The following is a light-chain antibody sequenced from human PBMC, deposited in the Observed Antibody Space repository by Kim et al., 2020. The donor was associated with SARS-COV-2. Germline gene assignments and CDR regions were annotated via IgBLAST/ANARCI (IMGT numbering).Light chain of an antibody. J-gene: IGKJ1*01. CDR3: QQCVSSVRT. Sequence: ELVLTQSPGTLSLSPGEGATLSCRASQSVNGRFLAWYQQKPGQAPRLLIYGASTRATGIPDRFSGSGSGTDFTLTISRLEPEDFAMYYCQQCVSSVRTFGQGTKVDIK. V-gene: IGKV3-20*01. CDR2: GAS. CDR1: QSVNGRF.